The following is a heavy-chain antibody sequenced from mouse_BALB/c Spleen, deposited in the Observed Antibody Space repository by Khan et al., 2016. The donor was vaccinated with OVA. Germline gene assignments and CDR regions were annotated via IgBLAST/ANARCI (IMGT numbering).Heavy chain of an antibody. V-gene: IGHV2-2*02. J-gene: IGHJ3*01. CDR3: ARRGYDYGRGALFAY. CDR2: IWSAGST. D-gene: IGHD2-4*01. CDR1: GFSLNNYS. Sequence: QVQLKESGPGLVQPSQSLSITCTVSGFSLNNYSVHWVRQSPGKGLEWLGVIWSAGSTDYNAAFMSRLTISKDNFRSQVFFKMNSLQPNDTAIYYCARRGYDYGRGALFAYWGQGTLVTVSA.